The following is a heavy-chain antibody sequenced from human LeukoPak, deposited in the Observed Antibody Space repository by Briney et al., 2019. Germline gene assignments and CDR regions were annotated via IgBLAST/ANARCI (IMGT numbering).Heavy chain of an antibody. Sequence: PSETLSLTCTVSGGSISNYYWSWIRQPAGKGLEWIGRINTSGSTDYNPSLKSRVTMSVDTAKNQFSLNLSSLTAADTAVYYCARSRGTTLVTRFDYWGQGTLVTVSP. V-gene: IGHV4-4*07. J-gene: IGHJ4*02. CDR2: INTSGST. CDR1: GGSISNYY. CDR3: ARSRGTTLVTRFDY. D-gene: IGHD5-18*01.